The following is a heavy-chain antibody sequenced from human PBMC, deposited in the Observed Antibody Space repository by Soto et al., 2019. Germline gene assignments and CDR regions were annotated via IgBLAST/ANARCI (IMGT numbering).Heavy chain of an antibody. D-gene: IGHD3-3*01. CDR1: GFTFSSYG. J-gene: IGHJ6*02. Sequence: GGSLRLSCAASGFTFSSYGMHWVRQAPGKGLEWVAVIWYDGSNKYYADSVKGRFTISRDNSKNTLYLQMNSLRAEDTAVYYCARDWGITIFGVATYGMDVWGQRATVTVSS. CDR2: IWYDGSNK. V-gene: IGHV3-33*01. CDR3: ARDWGITIFGVATYGMDV.